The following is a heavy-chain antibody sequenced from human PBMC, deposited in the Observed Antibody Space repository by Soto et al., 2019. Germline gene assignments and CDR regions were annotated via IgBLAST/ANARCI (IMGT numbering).Heavy chain of an antibody. V-gene: IGHV3-30*03. J-gene: IGHJ6*02. CDR1: GFTFSSYG. CDR2: ISYDGSNK. Sequence: GGSLRLSCAASGFTFSSYGMHWVRQAPGKGLEWVAVISYDGSNKYYADSVKGRFTISRDNSKNTLYLQMNSLRAEDTAVYYCVRKIGYCSSTSCYQVGFYYYYGMDVWGQGTTVTVSS. D-gene: IGHD2-2*01. CDR3: VRKIGYCSSTSCYQVGFYYYYGMDV.